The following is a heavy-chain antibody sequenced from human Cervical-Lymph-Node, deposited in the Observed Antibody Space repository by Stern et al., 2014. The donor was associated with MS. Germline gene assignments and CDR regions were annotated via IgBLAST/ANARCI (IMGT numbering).Heavy chain of an antibody. D-gene: IGHD4-17*01. CDR2: ISSSSTYI. J-gene: IGHJ4*02. Sequence: EVHLVESGGGLVTPGGSLRLSCAASGFTFRSYGMKWVRQAPGKGLEWVSSISSSSTYIFYADSVKGRFTISRDNAKNSVYLQMNSLRAEDTAVYYCATTVTPRTFDYWGQGALVTVSS. CDR1: GFTFRSYG. V-gene: IGHV3-21*01. CDR3: ATTVTPRTFDY.